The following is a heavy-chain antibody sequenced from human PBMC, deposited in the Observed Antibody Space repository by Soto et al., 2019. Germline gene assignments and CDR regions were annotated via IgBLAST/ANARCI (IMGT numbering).Heavy chain of an antibody. CDR2: IHYNGST. CDR3: AREGNLGRWIQPLDS. V-gene: IGHV4-59*01. D-gene: IGHD2-2*03. J-gene: IGHJ4*02. CDR1: GGSISSYY. Sequence: SETLSLTCTVSGGSISSYYWSWIRQPPGKGLEWIGYIHYNGSTNYSPSLKSRVTMSVDTSKNHFSLKLISVTTADTAVYFCAREGNLGRWIQPLDSWGQGTLVTVSS.